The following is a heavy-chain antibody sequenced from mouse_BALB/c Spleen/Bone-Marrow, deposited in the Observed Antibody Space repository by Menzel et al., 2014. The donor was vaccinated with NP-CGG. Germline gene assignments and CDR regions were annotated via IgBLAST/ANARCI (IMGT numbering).Heavy chain of an antibody. V-gene: IGHV5-17*02. D-gene: IGHD2-2*01. CDR3: ARNHGYGYGYGMDY. CDR1: GFTFSSFG. CDR2: ISSGSSTI. J-gene: IGHJ4*01. Sequence: EVQRVESGGGLVQPGGSRKLSCAAPGFTFSSFGMHWVRQAPEKGLEWVAYISSGSSTIYYAETVKGRFTISRDKAKNDLFLQMTRLSAEDTAMYYCARNHGYGYGYGMDYWGRETSVTVSS.